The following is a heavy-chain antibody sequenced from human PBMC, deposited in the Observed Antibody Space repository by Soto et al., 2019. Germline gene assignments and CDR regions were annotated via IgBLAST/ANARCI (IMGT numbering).Heavy chain of an antibody. CDR2: VSGNGVTT. D-gene: IGHD3-10*01. CDR1: GFTFSNQV. V-gene: IGHV3-23*01. Sequence: VQLLESGGALVQRGGSLRIACAASGFTFSNQVMHWIRQAPGKGLEWVSAVSGNGVTTEYTDSVTGRFSISRDNSENTVYLHMRSARAEDTAVYFCAKGGPSVTMIRGDLDSWGQGTLVTVSS. J-gene: IGHJ5*01. CDR3: AKGGPSVTMIRGDLDS.